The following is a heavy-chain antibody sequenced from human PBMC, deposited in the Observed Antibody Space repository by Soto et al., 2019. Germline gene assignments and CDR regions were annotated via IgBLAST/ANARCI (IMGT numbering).Heavy chain of an antibody. Sequence: QVQLQESGPGLVKPSETLSLTCTVSGGSISSYYWRCIRQPPGKGLEWIGYIYYSGSTNYDPSLKSRVTISVDTSKNQFSLKLSSVTAADTAVYDCARMTFDDDFDYWGQGTLVTVSS. CDR1: GGSISSYY. D-gene: IGHD2-21*02. CDR2: IYYSGST. CDR3: ARMTFDDDFDY. V-gene: IGHV4-59*01. J-gene: IGHJ4*02.